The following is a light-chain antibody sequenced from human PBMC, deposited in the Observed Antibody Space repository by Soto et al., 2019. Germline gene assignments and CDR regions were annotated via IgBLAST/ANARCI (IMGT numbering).Light chain of an antibody. CDR3: QTWGTGISV. J-gene: IGLJ7*01. V-gene: IGLV4-69*01. CDR1: SGHSSYA. Sequence: QLVLTQSPSASASLGASVKLTCTLSSGHSSYAIAWHQQQPEKGPRYLMKLNSDGIHSKGDGIPDRFSGSSSGAERYLTISSLQSEDEADYYCQTWGTGISVFGGGTQLTVL. CDR2: LNSDGIH.